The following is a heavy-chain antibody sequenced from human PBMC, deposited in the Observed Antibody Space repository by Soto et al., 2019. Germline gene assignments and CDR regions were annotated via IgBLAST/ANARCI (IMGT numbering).Heavy chain of an antibody. J-gene: IGHJ3*02. CDR3: ARDPEGYQLLLGAFDI. V-gene: IGHV3-30-3*01. CDR2: ISYDGSNK. CDR1: GFTFSSYA. D-gene: IGHD2-2*01. Sequence: VGSLRLSCAASGFTFSSYAMHWVRQAPGKGLEWVAVISYDGSNKYYADSVKGRFTISRDNSKNTLYLQMNSLRAEDTAVYYCARDPEGYQLLLGAFDIWGQGTMVTVSS.